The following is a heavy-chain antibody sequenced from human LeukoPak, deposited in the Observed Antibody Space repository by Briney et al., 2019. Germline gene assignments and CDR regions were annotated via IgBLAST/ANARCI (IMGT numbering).Heavy chain of an antibody. Sequence: GRSLRLSCAASGFTFSSYGMHWVRQAPAKGLEWVAVISYDGSNKYYADSVKGRFTISRDNSKNTLYLQMNSLRAEDTAVYYCAKDSWELLYYFDYWGQGTLVTVSS. CDR2: ISYDGSNK. CDR3: AKDSWELLYYFDY. V-gene: IGHV3-30*18. J-gene: IGHJ4*02. CDR1: GFTFSSYG. D-gene: IGHD1-26*01.